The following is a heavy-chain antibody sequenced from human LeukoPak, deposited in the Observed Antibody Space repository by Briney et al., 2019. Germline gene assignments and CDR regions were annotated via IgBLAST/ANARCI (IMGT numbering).Heavy chain of an antibody. D-gene: IGHD2-21*02. J-gene: IGHJ6*03. CDR3: ARVAGEGDSSYYYHMDV. CDR1: GFTFSSYE. V-gene: IGHV3-48*03. Sequence: GGSLRLSCVASGFTFSSYEMNWVRQAPGKGLEWVSYIDSVDASRYYADSLKGRFTISRDNAKKTLFLQMNSLRVEDMAVYYCARVAGEGDSSYYYHMDVWGKGTTVTISS. CDR2: IDSVDASR.